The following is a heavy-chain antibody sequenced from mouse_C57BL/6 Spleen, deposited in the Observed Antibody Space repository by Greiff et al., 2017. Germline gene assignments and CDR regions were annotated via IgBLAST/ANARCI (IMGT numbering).Heavy chain of an antibody. J-gene: IGHJ1*03. V-gene: IGHV2-2*01. Sequence: VKLKESGPGLVQPSQSQSITCTVSGFSLTSYGVHWVRQSPGKGLEWLGVIWSGGSTDYNAAFISRLSISKDNSKSQVFFKMNSLQADDTAIYYCARNWDVGYFDVWGTGTTVTVSS. CDR3: ARNWDVGYFDV. CDR1: GFSLTSYG. CDR2: IWSGGST. D-gene: IGHD4-1*01.